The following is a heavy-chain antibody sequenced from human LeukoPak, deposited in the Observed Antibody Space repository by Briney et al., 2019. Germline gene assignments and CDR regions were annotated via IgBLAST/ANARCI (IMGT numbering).Heavy chain of an antibody. V-gene: IGHV4-4*02. CDR2: IYHSGST. D-gene: IGHD6-13*01. CDR1: GGSISSSNW. J-gene: IGHJ4*02. CDR3: ARAGANGIEAAGSLRY. Sequence: SGTLSLTCAVSGGSISSSNWWSWVRQPPGKGLEWIGEIYHSGSTNYNPSLKSRVTMSVDKSKKQYSLKLSSVTAADTAVYYCARAGANGIEAAGSLRYWGQGTLVTVSS.